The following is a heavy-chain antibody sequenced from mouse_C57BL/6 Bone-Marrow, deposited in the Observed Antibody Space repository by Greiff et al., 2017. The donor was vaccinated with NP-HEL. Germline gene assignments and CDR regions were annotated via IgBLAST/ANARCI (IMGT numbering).Heavy chain of an antibody. Sequence: EVKLMESGAELVRPGASVKLSCTASGFNIKDDYMHWVKQRPEQGLEWIGWIDPENGDTEYASKFQGKATITADTSSNTAYLQLSSLTSEDTAVYYCTGEFCYGSGYVGAMDYWGQGTSVTVSS. CDR2: IDPENGDT. CDR1: GFNIKDDY. D-gene: IGHD1-1*01. CDR3: TGEFCYGSGYVGAMDY. J-gene: IGHJ4*01. V-gene: IGHV14-4*01.